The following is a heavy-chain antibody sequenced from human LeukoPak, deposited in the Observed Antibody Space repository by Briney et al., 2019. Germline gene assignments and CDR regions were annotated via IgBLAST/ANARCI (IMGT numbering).Heavy chain of an antibody. Sequence: LGGSRILPCAASGFTFTTYGMHWVGQPPGKGLVWVSRSNSDGSSTSYADSVMRRFTISRDNAKNTLYLQMNSLRAEDTAVYYCARASNWKYDYWGQGTLVTVSS. CDR3: ARASNWKYDY. J-gene: IGHJ4*02. V-gene: IGHV3-74*01. CDR1: GFTFTTYG. CDR2: SNSDGSST. D-gene: IGHD1-1*01.